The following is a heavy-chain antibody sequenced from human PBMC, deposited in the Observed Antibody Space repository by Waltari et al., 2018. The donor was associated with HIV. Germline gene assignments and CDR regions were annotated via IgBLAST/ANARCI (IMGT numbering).Heavy chain of an antibody. CDR1: GGSFSGYY. CDR3: ARDSAPGLAVDDDDGEFFYYGLDV. D-gene: IGHD6-19*01. Sequence: QVHLELWGTGLLRPSETLSLTCAVYGGSFSGYYWSWIRQSPGRGLEWIGEVNHVGRTNYRPSLKGRVTVSVDTSKNQFSLPMRSVTAADTAVYYCARDSAPGLAVDDDDGEFFYYGLDVWGQGTTVTVSS. J-gene: IGHJ6*01. V-gene: IGHV4-34*01. CDR2: VNHVGRT.